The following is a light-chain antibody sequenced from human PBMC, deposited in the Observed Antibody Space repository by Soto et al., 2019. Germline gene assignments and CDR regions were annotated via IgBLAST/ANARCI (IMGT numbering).Light chain of an antibody. CDR1: NIGIRS. CDR2: DDN. V-gene: IGLV3-21*02. J-gene: IGLJ1*01. CDR3: QVWDSGSDNNV. Sequence: YELTQPPSVSVAPGQTARIPCGGDNIGIRSVHWYQQKPGQAPVVVVYDDNDRPSGIPERFSGSNAGNTATLTISRVEAGDEADYYCQVWDSGSDNNVFGTGTKV.